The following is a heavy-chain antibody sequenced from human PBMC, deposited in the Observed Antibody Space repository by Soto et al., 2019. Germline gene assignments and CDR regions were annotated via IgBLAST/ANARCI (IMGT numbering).Heavy chain of an antibody. CDR2: IYTSGST. D-gene: IGHD4-4*01. CDR3: ASHDYKHDYYYVMDF. CDR1: DGNIINHY. Sequence: FVIISHTCTVSDGNIINHYWSWIRQPDGKGLEWIGRIYTSGSTNYNPSLKSRVTMSVDTSKNQFSLKLSSVTAADTAVYYCASHDYKHDYYYVMDFWGQGTTVT. J-gene: IGHJ6*02. V-gene: IGHV4-4*07.